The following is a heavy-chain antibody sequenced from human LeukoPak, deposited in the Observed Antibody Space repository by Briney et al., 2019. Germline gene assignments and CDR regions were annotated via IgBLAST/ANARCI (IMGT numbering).Heavy chain of an antibody. CDR3: ARDRDVGYSSSWYSFDP. CDR2: IIPIFGTA. J-gene: IGHJ5*02. V-gene: IGHV1-69*13. D-gene: IGHD6-13*01. Sequence: SVKVSCKASGYTFTSYYMHWVRQAPGQGLEWMGGIIPIFGTANYAQKFQGRVTITADESTSTVYMELRSLRSDDTAVYYCARDRDVGYSSSWYSFDPWGQGTLVTVSS. CDR1: GYTFTSYY.